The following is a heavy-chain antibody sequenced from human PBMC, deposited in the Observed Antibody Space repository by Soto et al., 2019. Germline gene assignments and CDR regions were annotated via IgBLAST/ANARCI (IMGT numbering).Heavy chain of an antibody. J-gene: IGHJ4*02. Sequence: ESGGGVVQPGRSLRVSCAASGFTFSDYGIYWVRQAPGKGLEWVALISYDGNNRAYGDSVKGRFTISRDNSKNTLYLQMNSLRVEDTAVYYCTFGDNSFDYWGQGTLVTVSS. CDR3: TFGDNSFDY. CDR1: GFTFSDYG. V-gene: IGHV3-30*03. CDR2: ISYDGNNR. D-gene: IGHD1-20*01.